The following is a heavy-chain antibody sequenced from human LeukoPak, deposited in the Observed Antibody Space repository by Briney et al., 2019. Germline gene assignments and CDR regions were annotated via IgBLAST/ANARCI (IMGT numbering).Heavy chain of an antibody. CDR2: IYYTGTT. J-gene: IGHJ4*02. Sequence: SETLSLTCTVSAGSVSNGNYYWSWLRQPPGKALEWIGYIYYTGTTYYIPSLEGRVTILVDTSRNHFSVKLSSVTAADTAVYYCARSQNYYGSGDYWSQGTLVTISS. V-gene: IGHV4-61*03. CDR3: ARSQNYYGSGDY. CDR1: AGSVSNGNYY. D-gene: IGHD3-10*01.